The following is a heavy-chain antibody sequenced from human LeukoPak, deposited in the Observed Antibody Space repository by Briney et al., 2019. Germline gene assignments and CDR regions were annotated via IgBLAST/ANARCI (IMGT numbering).Heavy chain of an antibody. CDR2: ISGSGGST. CDR3: AKDPTWIQLWPHNWFDP. CDR1: GFTFSSYA. Sequence: PGGSLRLSCAASGFTFSSYAMSWVRQAPGKGLEWVSAISGSGGSTYYADSVKGRFTISRDSSKNTLYLQMNSLRAEDTAVYYCAKDPTWIQLWPHNWFDPWGQGTLVTVSS. D-gene: IGHD5-18*01. J-gene: IGHJ5*02. V-gene: IGHV3-23*01.